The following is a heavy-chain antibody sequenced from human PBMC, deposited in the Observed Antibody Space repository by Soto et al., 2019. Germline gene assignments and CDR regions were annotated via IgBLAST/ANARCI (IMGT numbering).Heavy chain of an antibody. CDR1: GVMFSDYD. Sequence: QVQLAESGGGWVKPGGSLRLSCAASGVMFSDYDMSWIRQAPGKGLEWVSYISSSGVNKYYADSVKGRFTVSRDNAKNSLYLEMNSLRVEATAVYYCVRGSWFDPWGQGTLVTVSS. V-gene: IGHV3-11*01. CDR2: ISSSGVNK. CDR3: VRGSWFDP. J-gene: IGHJ5*02.